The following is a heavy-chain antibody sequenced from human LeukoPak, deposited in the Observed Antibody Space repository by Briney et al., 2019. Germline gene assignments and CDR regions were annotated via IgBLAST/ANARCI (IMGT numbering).Heavy chain of an antibody. D-gene: IGHD5-18*01. CDR1: GFTFSNYV. Sequence: GGSLRLSCAASGFTFSNYVMSWVRQAPGKGLEWVSGISGSGDSTYYADSVKGRFTISRDNSKNTLYLQMNSLRAEDTAVYYCARDRDTAMGLWGQGTLATVSS. CDR2: ISGSGDST. J-gene: IGHJ4*02. CDR3: ARDRDTAMGL. V-gene: IGHV3-23*01.